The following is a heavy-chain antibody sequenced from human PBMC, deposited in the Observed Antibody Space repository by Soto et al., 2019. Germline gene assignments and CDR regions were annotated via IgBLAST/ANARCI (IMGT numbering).Heavy chain of an antibody. D-gene: IGHD6-13*01. J-gene: IGHJ5*02. CDR2: IYHSGST. CDR3: ARDRGQQLERGWFDP. Sequence: SATLSLTCAVSGYSISSGYYWGWIRQPPGKGLEWIGSIYHSGSTYYNPSLKSRVTISVDTSKNQFSLKLSSVTAADTAVYYCARDRGQQLERGWFDPWGQGTLVTVS. V-gene: IGHV4-38-2*02. CDR1: GYSISSGYY.